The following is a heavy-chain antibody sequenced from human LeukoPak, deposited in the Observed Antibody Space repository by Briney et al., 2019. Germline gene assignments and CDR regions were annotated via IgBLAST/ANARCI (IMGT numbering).Heavy chain of an antibody. CDR1: GFTFSSYS. D-gene: IGHD2-21*02. V-gene: IGHV3-21*01. J-gene: IGHJ5*02. CDR2: ISSSSSYI. Sequence: GGSLRLSCAASGFTFSSYSMNWVRQAPGKGLEWVSSISSSSSYIYYADSVKGRFTISRDNAKNSLYLQMNSLRAEDTAVYYCAIEGVHCGGDCLNSSWFDPWGQGTLVTVSS. CDR3: AIEGVHCGGDCLNSSWFDP.